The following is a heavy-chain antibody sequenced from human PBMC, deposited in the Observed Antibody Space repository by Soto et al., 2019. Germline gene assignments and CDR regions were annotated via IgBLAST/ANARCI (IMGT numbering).Heavy chain of an antibody. CDR2: IKKDGSEK. CDR3: ARSPYDSSGYYFDY. V-gene: IGHV3-7*01. Sequence: PGGSLRLSCIGSGFSFSSDWMSWVRQAPGKGLEWVANIKKDGSEKHYVDSVKGRFTISRDNAKNSLYLQMNSLRAEDTAVYYCARSPYDSSGYYFDYWGQGTLVTVSS. J-gene: IGHJ4*02. D-gene: IGHD3-22*01. CDR1: GFSFSSDW.